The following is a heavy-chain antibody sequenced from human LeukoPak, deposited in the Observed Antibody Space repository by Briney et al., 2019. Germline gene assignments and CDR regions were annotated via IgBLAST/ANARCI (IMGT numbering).Heavy chain of an antibody. CDR2: ISGSGSST. CDR3: AKDSASYGRFDY. CDR1: GFTFTNYA. J-gene: IGHJ4*02. D-gene: IGHD5-18*01. Sequence: GGSLRLSCAASGFTFTNYAMSWVRQAPGKGLEWVPVISGSGSSTYYADSVKGRFTISRDDSKNTSYLQMNSLRAEDTAVYFCAKDSASYGRFDYWGQGTLVTVSS. V-gene: IGHV3-23*01.